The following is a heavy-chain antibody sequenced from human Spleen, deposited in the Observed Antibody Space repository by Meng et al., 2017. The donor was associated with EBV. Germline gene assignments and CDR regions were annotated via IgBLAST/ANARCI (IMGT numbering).Heavy chain of an antibody. CDR2: INHSGST. D-gene: IGHD1-1*01. CDR1: GGSFSGYY. J-gene: IGHJ5*02. V-gene: IGHV4-34*01. CDR3: ARGGKQQLVRRNWFDP. Sequence: GHVQQWGAGSLKPSGTLSLTCAFYGGSFSGYYWNWIRQLPGKGLEWIGEINHSGSTDYNPSLKSRVTISVDTSKNQFSLKLSSVTAADTAVYYCARGGKQQLVRRNWFDPWGQGTLVTVSS.